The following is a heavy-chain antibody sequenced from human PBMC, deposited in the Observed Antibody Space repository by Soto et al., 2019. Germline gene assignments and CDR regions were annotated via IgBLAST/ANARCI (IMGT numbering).Heavy chain of an antibody. V-gene: IGHV1-69*13. Sequence: SVKVSCKASGGTFSSYAISWVRQAPGQGLEWMGGIIPIFGTANYAQKFQGRVTITADESTSTAYMELSSLRSEDTAVYYCARRGITMVRGAAAPPFDYWGQGTQVTVSS. CDR1: GGTFSSYA. CDR3: ARRGITMVRGAAAPPFDY. D-gene: IGHD3-10*01. J-gene: IGHJ4*02. CDR2: IIPIFGTA.